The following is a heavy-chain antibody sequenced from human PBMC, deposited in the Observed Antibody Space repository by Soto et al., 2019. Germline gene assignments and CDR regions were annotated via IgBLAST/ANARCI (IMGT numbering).Heavy chain of an antibody. CDR2: INHSGST. J-gene: IGHJ4*02. CDR1: GLSFSGYY. Sequence: SETLSLTCAFYGLSFSGYYWILIRQPPGKGLEWIGEINHSGSTNYNPSLKSRVTISVDKSKNQFSLKLISVTAADTAKYFCAREGNLGRWLQPLDFWGQGTLVTVSS. CDR3: AREGNLGRWLQPLDF. D-gene: IGHD5-12*01. V-gene: IGHV4-34*01.